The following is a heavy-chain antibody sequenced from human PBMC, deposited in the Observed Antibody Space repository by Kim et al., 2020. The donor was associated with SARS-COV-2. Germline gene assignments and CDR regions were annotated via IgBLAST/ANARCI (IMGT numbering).Heavy chain of an antibody. Sequence: SRVTISVDTSKNQFSLKLSSVTAADTAVYYCARQRRGRIAAPHSYGMDVWGQGTTVTVSS. V-gene: IGHV4-39*01. CDR3: ARQRRGRIAAPHSYGMDV. D-gene: IGHD6-25*01. J-gene: IGHJ6*02.